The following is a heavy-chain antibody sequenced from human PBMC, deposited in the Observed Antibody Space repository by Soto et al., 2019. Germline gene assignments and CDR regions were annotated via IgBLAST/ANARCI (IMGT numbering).Heavy chain of an antibody. V-gene: IGHV3-11*01. D-gene: IGHD3-10*01. Sequence: QVQLVESGGGLVKPGGSLRLSCAASGFTFSDYYMSWIRQAPGKGLEWVSYISSSGSTIYYADSGKGRFTISRDNAKNSLYLQMNSLRAEDTAVYYCARDQVVSYYYGSGTKGHAFDIWGQGTMVTVSS. J-gene: IGHJ3*02. CDR1: GFTFSDYY. CDR3: ARDQVVSYYYGSGTKGHAFDI. CDR2: ISSSGSTI.